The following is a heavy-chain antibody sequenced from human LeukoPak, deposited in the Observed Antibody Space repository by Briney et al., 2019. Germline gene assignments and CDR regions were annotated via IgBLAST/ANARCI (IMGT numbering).Heavy chain of an antibody. CDR3: ARDRRVGYYYYGMDV. CDR1: GGSISGYY. V-gene: IGHV4-59*01. Sequence: SETLSLTCTVSGGSISGYYWSWIRQPPGKGLEWIGYIYYSGSTNYNPSLKSRVTISVDTSKNQFSLKLSSVTAADTAVYYCARDRRVGYYYYGMDVWGQGTTVTVSS. D-gene: IGHD2-15*01. J-gene: IGHJ6*02. CDR2: IYYSGST.